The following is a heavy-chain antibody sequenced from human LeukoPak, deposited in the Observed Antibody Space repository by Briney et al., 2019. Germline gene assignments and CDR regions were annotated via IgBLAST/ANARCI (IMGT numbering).Heavy chain of an antibody. V-gene: IGHV4-4*07. CDR3: ARLFPATGTPYYYIMDV. Sequence: ETLSLTCTVSGGSISNYYWSWIRQPAGKGLEWIGRFYSSGSYNNNPSLKSRVTMSVDTSKNQFSLRLSSVTAADTAVYYCARLFPATGTPYYYIMDVWGQGTTVTVSS. CDR2: FYSSGSY. D-gene: IGHD6-13*01. CDR1: GGSISNYY. J-gene: IGHJ6*02.